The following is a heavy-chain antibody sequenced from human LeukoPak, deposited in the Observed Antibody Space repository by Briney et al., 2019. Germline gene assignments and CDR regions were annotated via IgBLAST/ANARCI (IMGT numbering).Heavy chain of an antibody. CDR3: ARDMRYYGSGSYAFDI. J-gene: IGHJ3*02. Sequence: ASVKVSCKASGYTFTSYGISWVRQAPGQGLEWMGWISAYNGNTNYAQKLQGRVTMTTDTSTSTAYMELRSLRSDDTAVYYCARDMRYYGSGSYAFDIWGQGTMVTVSS. CDR1: GYTFTSYG. V-gene: IGHV1-18*01. CDR2: ISAYNGNT. D-gene: IGHD3-10*01.